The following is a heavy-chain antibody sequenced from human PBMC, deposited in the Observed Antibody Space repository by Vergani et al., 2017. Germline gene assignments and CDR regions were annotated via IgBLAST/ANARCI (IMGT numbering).Heavy chain of an antibody. CDR3: TGGDLYDSSGYPIAGVSSY. CDR1: GFTFSSYA. V-gene: IGHV3-15*01. CDR2: IKSKTDGGTT. Sequence: EVQLLESGGGLVQPGGSLRLSCAASGFTFSSYAMSWVRQAPGKGLEWVGRIKSKTDGGTTDYAAPVKGRFTISRYDSKNTLYLQMNSLKTEDTAVYYCTGGDLYDSSGYPIAGVSSYWGQGTLVTVSS. J-gene: IGHJ4*02. D-gene: IGHD3-22*01.